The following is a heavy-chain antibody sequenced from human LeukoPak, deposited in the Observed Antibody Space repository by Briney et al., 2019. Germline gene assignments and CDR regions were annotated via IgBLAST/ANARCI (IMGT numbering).Heavy chain of an antibody. CDR1: GFTFSSYG. J-gene: IGHJ4*02. CDR3: AKDRTVAGSDY. Sequence: PGRSLRLSCAASGFTFSSYGMHWVRQAPGKGLEWVAVISYDGSNKYYADSVKGRFTISRDNSKSTLYLQMNSLRAEDTAVYYCAKDRTVAGSDYWGQGTLVTVSS. CDR2: ISYDGSNK. D-gene: IGHD6-19*01. V-gene: IGHV3-30*18.